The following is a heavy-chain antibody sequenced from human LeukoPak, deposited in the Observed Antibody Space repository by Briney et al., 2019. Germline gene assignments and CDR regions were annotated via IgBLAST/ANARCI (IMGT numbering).Heavy chain of an antibody. CDR1: GGSISSYY. V-gene: IGHV4-59*01. Sequence: SETLSPTCTVSGGSISSYYWSWIRQPPGKGLEWIGYIYYSGSTNYNPSLKSRVTISVNTSKNQFSLKLSSVTAADTAVYYCARVYAAFDIWGQGTMVTVSS. CDR2: IYYSGST. CDR3: ARVYAAFDI. D-gene: IGHD2-8*01. J-gene: IGHJ3*02.